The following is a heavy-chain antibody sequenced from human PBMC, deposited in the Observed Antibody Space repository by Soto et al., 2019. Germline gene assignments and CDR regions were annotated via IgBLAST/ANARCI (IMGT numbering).Heavy chain of an antibody. CDR3: ASITGTGGGEYNWFDP. CDR1: GGTFSSYT. Sequence: QVQLVQSGAEVKKPGSSVKVSCKASGGTFSSYTISWVRQAPGQGLEWMGRIIPILGIANYAQKFQGRVTITADKSTSPAYMELSSLRTGDTAVYYCASITGTGGGEYNWFDPWGQGTLVTVSS. D-gene: IGHD1-20*01. J-gene: IGHJ5*02. V-gene: IGHV1-69*02. CDR2: IIPILGIA.